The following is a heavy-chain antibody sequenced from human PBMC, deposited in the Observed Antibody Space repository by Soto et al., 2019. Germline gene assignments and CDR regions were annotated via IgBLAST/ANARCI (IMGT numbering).Heavy chain of an antibody. CDR2: INAGNGNT. D-gene: IGHD6-13*01. CDR1: GYTFTSYA. J-gene: IGHJ4*02. CDR3: ARAFGSSFPDY. Sequence: QVQLVQSGAEVKKPGASVKVSCKASGYTFTSYAMHWVHQAPGQRLEWMGWINAGNGNTKYSQKFQGRVTITRDTSASTAYMELSSLRSEDTAVYYCARAFGSSFPDYWGQGTLVTVSS. V-gene: IGHV1-3*01.